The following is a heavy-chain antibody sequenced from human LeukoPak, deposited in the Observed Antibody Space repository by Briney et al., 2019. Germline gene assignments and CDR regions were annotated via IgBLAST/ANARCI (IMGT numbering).Heavy chain of an antibody. J-gene: IGHJ6*02. CDR2: INHSGST. D-gene: IGHD2-2*01. Sequence: SETLSLTCAVYGGSFSGYYWSWIRQPPGKGLEWIGEINHSGSTNYNPSLKSRVTISVDTSKNQFSLKLSSVTAADTAVYYCARAYIVVVPVREGYYGMDVWGQGTTVTVSS. V-gene: IGHV4-34*01. CDR1: GGSFSGYY. CDR3: ARAYIVVVPVREGYYGMDV.